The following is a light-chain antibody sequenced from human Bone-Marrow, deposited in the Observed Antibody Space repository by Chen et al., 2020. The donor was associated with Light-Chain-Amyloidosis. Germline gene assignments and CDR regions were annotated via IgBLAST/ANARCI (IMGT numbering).Light chain of an antibody. Sequence: SYELTQPPSVSVSPGQTARITCSGDDLPTKYAYWYQQKPGQAPVLVIHRDTERPSGISERFSGCSSGTTATLTSSGVHAEDEADYHCQSADSSGTYEVIFGGGTKLTV. CDR1: DLPTKY. V-gene: IGLV3-25*03. J-gene: IGLJ2*01. CDR3: QSADSSGTYEVI. CDR2: RDT.